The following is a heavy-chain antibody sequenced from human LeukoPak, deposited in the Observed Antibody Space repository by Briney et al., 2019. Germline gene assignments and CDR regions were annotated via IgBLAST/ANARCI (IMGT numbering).Heavy chain of an antibody. J-gene: IGHJ4*02. D-gene: IGHD3-22*01. Sequence: GGSLRLSCAVSGFAVNNRYMSWVRQAPGGGLEWVSVLYSDGTTYYADSVKGRFTISRDNSKNILYLQMNSLRVEDSAVYYCARRHLGYSDDSWGQGTQVTVFS. V-gene: IGHV3-53*01. CDR3: ARRHLGYSDDS. CDR2: LYSDGTT. CDR1: GFAVNNRY.